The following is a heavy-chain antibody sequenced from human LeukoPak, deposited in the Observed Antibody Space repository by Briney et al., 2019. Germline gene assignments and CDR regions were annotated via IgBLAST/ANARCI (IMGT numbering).Heavy chain of an antibody. CDR2: ISYDGSNK. CDR1: GFTFSSYA. CDR3: ARYCYGSGSYNRDYYYYMDV. D-gene: IGHD3-10*01. J-gene: IGHJ6*03. Sequence: GGSLRLSCAASGFTFSSYAMHWVRQAPGKGLEWVAVISYDGSNKYYADSVKGRFTIARYNAKNTLYLQMNSLRAEDTAVYYCARYCYGSGSYNRDYYYYMDVWGKGTTVTISS. V-gene: IGHV3-30*04.